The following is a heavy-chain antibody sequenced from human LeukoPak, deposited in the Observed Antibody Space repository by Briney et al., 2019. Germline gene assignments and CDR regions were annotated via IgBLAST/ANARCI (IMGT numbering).Heavy chain of an antibody. CDR2: IHYSGST. J-gene: IGHJ4*02. Sequence: PSETLSLTCTVSGGSISNYYWSWIRQPPGKGPEGIGYIHYSGSTNYNPSLKSRVTISLDTSKNHFPLKLSSVTTADTAVYYCARDLYGGNPFDFWGQGTLVIVSS. D-gene: IGHD4-23*01. V-gene: IGHV4-59*01. CDR3: ARDLYGGNPFDF. CDR1: GGSISNYY.